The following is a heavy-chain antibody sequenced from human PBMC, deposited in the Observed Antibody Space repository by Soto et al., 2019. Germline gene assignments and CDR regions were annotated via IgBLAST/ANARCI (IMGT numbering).Heavy chain of an antibody. J-gene: IGHJ5*02. CDR2: ISYDGSKK. CDR3: AKDYYDSSGYYWFDP. D-gene: IGHD3-22*01. Sequence: GGSLRLSCAASGFTFSSSGMHWVRQAPGKGLEWVGFISYDGSKKFLGDSVKGRFIISRDNSKNTVYVEMNGLRNEDTAVYYCAKDYYDSSGYYWFDPWGQGTLVTVSS. V-gene: IGHV3-30*18. CDR1: GFTFSSSG.